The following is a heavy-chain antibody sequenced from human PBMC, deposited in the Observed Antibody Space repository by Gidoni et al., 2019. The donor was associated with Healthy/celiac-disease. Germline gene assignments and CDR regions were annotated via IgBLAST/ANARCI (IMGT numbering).Heavy chain of an antibody. CDR3: ARAGGNSGSYADWFDP. CDR1: GGTFSSYA. CDR2: IIPIFGTT. D-gene: IGHD1-26*01. V-gene: IGHV1-69*01. J-gene: IGHJ5*02. Sequence: QVQLVQSGAEVKKPGSSVKVSCKASGGTFSSYAISWVRQAPGQGLEWMGGIIPIFGTTTSAQKFQGKVTITADESTSTAYMELSSLRSEDTAVYYCARAGGNSGSYADWFDPWGQGTLVTVSS.